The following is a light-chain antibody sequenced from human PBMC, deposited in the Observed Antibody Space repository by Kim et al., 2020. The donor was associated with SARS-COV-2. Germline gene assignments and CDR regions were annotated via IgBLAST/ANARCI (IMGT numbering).Light chain of an antibody. Sequence: QGVTISFTGSSSNIGAGYDVHWYQQLPGTAPKLLIYGNSNRPSGVPDRFSGSKYGTSASLAMTGLQAEDEADYYCQSYDSSVSGSVLGGGTQLTVL. CDR2: GNS. J-gene: IGLJ3*02. CDR3: QSYDSSVSGSV. CDR1: SSNIGAGYD. V-gene: IGLV1-40*01.